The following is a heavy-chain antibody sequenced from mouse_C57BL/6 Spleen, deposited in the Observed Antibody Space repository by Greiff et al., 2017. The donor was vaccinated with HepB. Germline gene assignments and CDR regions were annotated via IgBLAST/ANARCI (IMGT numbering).Heavy chain of an antibody. CDR3: ARDYYGEGFAY. CDR1: GYTFTSYW. J-gene: IGHJ3*01. CDR2: IHPNSGST. V-gene: IGHV1-64*01. Sequence: QVQLQQSGAELVKPGASVKLSCKASGYTFTSYWMHWVKQRPGQGLEWIGMIHPNSGSTNYNEKFKSKATLTVDKSSSTAYMQLSSLTSEDSAVYYCARDYYGEGFAYWGQGTLVTVSA. D-gene: IGHD1-1*01.